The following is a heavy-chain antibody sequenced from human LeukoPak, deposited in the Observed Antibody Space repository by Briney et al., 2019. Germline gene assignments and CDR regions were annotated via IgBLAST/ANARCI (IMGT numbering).Heavy chain of an antibody. CDR1: GFTFSSYG. CDR2: ISYDGSNK. D-gene: IGHD4-17*01. V-gene: IGHV3-30*18. Sequence: GRSLRLSCAASGFTFSSYGMHWVRQAPGKGLEWVAVISYDGSNKYYADSVKGRFTISRDSSKNTLYLQMNSLRAEDTAVYCCAKEGTVTSFYWGQGTLVTVSS. J-gene: IGHJ4*02. CDR3: AKEGTVTSFY.